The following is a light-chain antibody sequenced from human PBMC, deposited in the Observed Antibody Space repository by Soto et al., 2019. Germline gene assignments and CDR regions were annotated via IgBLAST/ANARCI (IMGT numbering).Light chain of an antibody. Sequence: IAVTQSPAAPAVSPGEGATGSFSASQSVSRDLAWYQQKPGQATGLLIYGASTRAIGIPTRFSGSGSGTEFTLTISSLQSEDFAVYDRQHRRTFGQGTKVDIK. V-gene: IGKV3-15*01. J-gene: IGKJ1*01. CDR2: GAS. CDR3: QHRRT. CDR1: QSVSRD.